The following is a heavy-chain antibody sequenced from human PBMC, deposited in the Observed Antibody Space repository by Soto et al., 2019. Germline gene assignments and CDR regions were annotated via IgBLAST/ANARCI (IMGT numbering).Heavy chain of an antibody. CDR2: IIPIFGTA. CDR3: AKDFGHYDILTGYPTFDH. D-gene: IGHD3-9*01. J-gene: IGHJ4*02. CDR1: GGTFSSYA. V-gene: IGHV1-69*06. Sequence: GASVKVSCKASGGTFSSYAISWVRQAPGQGLEWMGGIIPIFGTANYAQKFQGRVTITADKSTSTAYMELSSLRAEDTAVYHCAKDFGHYDILTGYPTFDHWGQGSLVTVSS.